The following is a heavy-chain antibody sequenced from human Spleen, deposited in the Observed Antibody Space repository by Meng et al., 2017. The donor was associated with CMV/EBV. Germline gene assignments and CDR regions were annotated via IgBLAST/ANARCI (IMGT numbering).Heavy chain of an antibody. CDR1: GYTFTGYY. Sequence: SEVQKKGASVQVDCKYTGYTFTGYYMQWVGQAPGEGVEWMGWINNNSGGTKYEEKFKGRVSMTRETSISTAYMELSRMRCDYKEVYYCARVNPQWLVTYFDYWGQGTLVTVSS. CDR2: INNNSGGT. D-gene: IGHD6-19*01. V-gene: IGHV1-2*02. J-gene: IGHJ4*02. CDR3: ARVNPQWLVTYFDY.